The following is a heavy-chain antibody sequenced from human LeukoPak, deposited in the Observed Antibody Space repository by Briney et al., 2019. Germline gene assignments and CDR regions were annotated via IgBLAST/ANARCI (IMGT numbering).Heavy chain of an antibody. CDR3: TREPLP. J-gene: IGHJ4*02. Sequence: SETLSLTCTVSGGSITTYYWSWIRQPAGKGLEWIGRIYTSGSATYNPSLKSRVTMSADTLKNQVSLKLTSVTAADTAVYYCTREPLPWGQGTLVTVSS. CDR2: IYTSGSA. V-gene: IGHV4-4*07. CDR1: GGSITTYY.